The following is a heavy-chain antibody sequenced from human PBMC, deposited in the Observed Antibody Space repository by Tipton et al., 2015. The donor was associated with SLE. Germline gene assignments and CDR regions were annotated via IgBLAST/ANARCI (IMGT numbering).Heavy chain of an antibody. CDR1: GGSVSGHY. V-gene: IGHV4-4*09. CDR3: ARDRHYDILTGYSDNAFDI. CDR2: IYTSGST. J-gene: IGHJ3*02. D-gene: IGHD3-9*01. Sequence: TLSLTCAVYGGSVSGHYWSWIRQPAGKGLEWIGYIYTSGSTNYNPSLKSRVTISVDTSKNQFSLKLSSVTAADTAVYYCARDRHYDILTGYSDNAFDIWGQGTIVTVSS.